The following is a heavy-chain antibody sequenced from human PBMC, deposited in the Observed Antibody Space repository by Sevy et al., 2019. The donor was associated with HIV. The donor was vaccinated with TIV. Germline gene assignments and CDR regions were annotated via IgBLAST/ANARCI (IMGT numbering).Heavy chain of an antibody. V-gene: IGHV3-23*01. Sequence: GGSLRLSCAASGFTFSSYAMSWVRQAPGKGLEWVSAISGSASSTYYADSVKGRFTISRDNAKNTLYLLLNSLRAEDTAVYYYAKDGHYYDSSADYLNYFDYWGQGTLVTVSS. CDR1: GFTFSSYA. CDR3: AKDGHYYDSSADYLNYFDY. D-gene: IGHD3-22*01. J-gene: IGHJ4*02. CDR2: ISGSASST.